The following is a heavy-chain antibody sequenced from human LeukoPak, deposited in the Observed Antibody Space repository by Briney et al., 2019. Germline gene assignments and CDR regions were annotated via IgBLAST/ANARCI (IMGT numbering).Heavy chain of an antibody. Sequence: KPSETLSLTCTVSGGSISSGGYYWSWIRQHPGKGLEWIGYIYYSGSTYYNPSLKSRVTISVDTSKNQFSLKLSSVTAADTAVYYCARALYDSSGYYYRGYFDYWGQGTLVTVSS. CDR1: GGSISSGGYY. V-gene: IGHV4-31*03. D-gene: IGHD3-22*01. CDR3: ARALYDSSGYYYRGYFDY. CDR2: IYYSGST. J-gene: IGHJ4*02.